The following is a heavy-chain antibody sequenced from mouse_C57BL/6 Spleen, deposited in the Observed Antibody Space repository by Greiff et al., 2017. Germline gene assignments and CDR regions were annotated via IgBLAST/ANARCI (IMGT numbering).Heavy chain of an antibody. J-gene: IGHJ2*01. CDR2: IHPSSGST. CDR1: GYTFTSYW. V-gene: IGHV1-64*01. Sequence: QVQLQQPGAELVKPGASVKLSCKASGYTFTSYWMHWVKQRPGQGLEWIGMIHPSSGSTNYNEKFKSKDTLTVDKSSSTAYMQRSSLTSEDSAVYYGAREGYYGNLDYWGQGTTLTVSS. CDR3: AREGYYGNLDY. D-gene: IGHD2-1*01.